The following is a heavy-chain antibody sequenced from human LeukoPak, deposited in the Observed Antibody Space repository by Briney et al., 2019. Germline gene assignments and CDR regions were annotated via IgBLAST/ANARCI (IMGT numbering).Heavy chain of an antibody. J-gene: IGHJ4*02. Sequence: PGGSLRLSXAASGFTVSSNYMSWVRQAPGKGLEWVSVIYSGGSTYYADSVKGRFTISRDNSKNTLYLQMNSLRAEDTAVYYCARGRYYYGSGSYSFDYWSQGTLVTVSS. CDR2: IYSGGST. CDR1: GFTVSSNY. V-gene: IGHV3-53*01. D-gene: IGHD3-10*01. CDR3: ARGRYYYGSGSYSFDY.